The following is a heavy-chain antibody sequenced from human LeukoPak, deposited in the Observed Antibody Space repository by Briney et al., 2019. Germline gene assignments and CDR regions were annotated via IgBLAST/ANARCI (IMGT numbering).Heavy chain of an antibody. D-gene: IGHD6-13*01. Sequence: SVKVSCKASGGTFSSYAISWVRQAPGQGLEWMGGIIPIFGTANYAQKFQGRVTITADESTSTAYMELSSLRSEDTAVYYCARLTSGIAAADPSPTRDYWGQGTLVTVSS. J-gene: IGHJ4*02. CDR1: GGTFSSYA. V-gene: IGHV1-69*13. CDR2: IIPIFGTA. CDR3: ARLTSGIAAADPSPTRDY.